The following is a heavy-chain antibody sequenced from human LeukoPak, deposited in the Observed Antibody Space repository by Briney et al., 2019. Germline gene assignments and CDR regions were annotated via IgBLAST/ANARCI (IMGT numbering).Heavy chain of an antibody. Sequence: ADPQSLICTLSVGFNSSYYWRWTRQPRGKGMECLGYLYYSRCTNYIPSLQSRVTISVHTSKNQLSLKLSSVTAGGTAVYYFARVYCSSTSCYLSLCDLWGQGTGVSVSS. V-gene: IGHV4-59*13. D-gene: IGHD2-2*01. CDR2: LYYSRCT. CDR3: ARVYCSSTSCYLSLCDL. J-gene: IGHJ5*02. CDR1: VGFNSSYY.